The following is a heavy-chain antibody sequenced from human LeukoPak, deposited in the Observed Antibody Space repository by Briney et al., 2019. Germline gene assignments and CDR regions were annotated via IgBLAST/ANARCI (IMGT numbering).Heavy chain of an antibody. CDR1: GGSISSSTYY. CDR3: ARLTTLELIDY. V-gene: IGHV4-39*01. CDR2: MDYSGST. J-gene: IGHJ4*02. Sequence: SETLSLTCTVSGGSISSSTYYWGWIRQPPGKGLEWIGYMDYSGSTYYSPSLKSRVTISVDTSRNQFSLKLSSVTAADTAMYYCARLTTLELIDYWGQGTLVTVSS. D-gene: IGHD4-17*01.